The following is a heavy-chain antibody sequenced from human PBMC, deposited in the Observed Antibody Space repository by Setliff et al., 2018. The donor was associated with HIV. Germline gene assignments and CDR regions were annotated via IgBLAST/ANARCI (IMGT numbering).Heavy chain of an antibody. CDR3: ARARGTNWPFDY. D-gene: IGHD1-1*01. J-gene: IGHJ4*02. Sequence: GGSLRLSCAASGFTLSNTYMAWVRQAPGKGLDWVSLISYDGTNTYYADSVKGRFTISRDNAKNTLYLQMNSLRAEDTAVYYCARARGTNWPFDYWGQGTLVTVSS. CDR1: GFTLSNTY. CDR2: ISYDGTNT. V-gene: IGHV3-30*03.